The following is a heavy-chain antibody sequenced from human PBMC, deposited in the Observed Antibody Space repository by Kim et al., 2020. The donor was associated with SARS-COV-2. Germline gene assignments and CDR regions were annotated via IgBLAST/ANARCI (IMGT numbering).Heavy chain of an antibody. D-gene: IGHD1-26*01. Sequence: NSNPSLKSRVTMSVDTSKNQFSLKLSSVTAADTAVYYCARDVVKLNWFDPWGQGTLVTVSS. V-gene: IGHV4-4*07. CDR3: ARDVVKLNWFDP. J-gene: IGHJ5*02.